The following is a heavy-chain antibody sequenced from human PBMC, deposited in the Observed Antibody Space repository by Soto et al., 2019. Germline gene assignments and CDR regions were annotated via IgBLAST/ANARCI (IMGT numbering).Heavy chain of an antibody. D-gene: IGHD3-22*01. CDR1: GGSISSGGYS. J-gene: IGHJ1*01. CDR3: AISFYDSSGYYTEGYFQH. Sequence: QLQLQESGSGLVKPSQTLSLTCAVSGGSISSGGYSWSWIRQPPGKGLEWIGYIYHSGSTYYNPSLKRRVTISVDRSKNQFSLKLSSVTAANTAVYYCAISFYDSSGYYTEGYFQHWGQGTLVTVSS. CDR2: IYHSGST. V-gene: IGHV4-30-2*01.